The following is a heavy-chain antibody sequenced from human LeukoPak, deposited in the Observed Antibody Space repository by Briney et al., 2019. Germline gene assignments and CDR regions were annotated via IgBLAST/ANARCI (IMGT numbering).Heavy chain of an antibody. CDR3: AKVYIGSSSSSYYYGMDV. J-gene: IGHJ6*02. D-gene: IGHD6-13*01. Sequence: GGSLRLSCAASGFTFSSYAMHWVRQAPGKGLEWVAVISYDGSNKYYADSVKGRFTISRDNSKNTLYLQMNSLRAEDTAVYYCAKVYIGSSSSSYYYGMDVWGQGTTVTVSS. V-gene: IGHV3-30-3*01. CDR2: ISYDGSNK. CDR1: GFTFSSYA.